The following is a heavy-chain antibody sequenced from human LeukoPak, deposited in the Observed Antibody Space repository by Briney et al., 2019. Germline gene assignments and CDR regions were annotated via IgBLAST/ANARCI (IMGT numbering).Heavy chain of an antibody. V-gene: IGHV3-74*01. D-gene: IGHD3-10*01. CDR2: IKSDGST. CDR1: GFTFSSYW. CDR3: TRAITYFYGSVTYDWFAS. Sequence: GGSLRLSCEASGFTFSSYWMHWVRQTPGKGLMWVARIKSDGSTIYADSVQGRFTISRDNAKSMVYLQMNSLREDATAIYYCTRAITYFYGSVTYDWFASWGQGTRVTVSS. J-gene: IGHJ5*01.